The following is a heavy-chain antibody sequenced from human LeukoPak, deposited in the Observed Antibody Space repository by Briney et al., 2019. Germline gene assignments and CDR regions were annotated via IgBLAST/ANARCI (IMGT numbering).Heavy chain of an antibody. Sequence: KASETLSLTCTVSGVSISSYYWSWIRQPPGKGREGMVYIYYSGSTKYNPSLKSRVTISVDTSKNQFSLKLSSVTAADTAVYYCARHLPKWGWDYWGQGTLVTVSS. D-gene: IGHD1-26*01. CDR3: ARHLPKWGWDY. V-gene: IGHV4-59*08. J-gene: IGHJ4*02. CDR1: GVSISSYY. CDR2: IYYSGST.